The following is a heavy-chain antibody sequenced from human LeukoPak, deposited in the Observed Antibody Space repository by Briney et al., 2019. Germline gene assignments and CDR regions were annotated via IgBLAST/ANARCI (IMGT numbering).Heavy chain of an antibody. D-gene: IGHD3-16*02. CDR3: AKDCDYVWGSYRQGPYFDY. CDR2: IWYDGSNK. Sequence: PGGSLRLSCAASGFTFGSSGMHWVRQAPGKGLEWVAFIWYDGSNKYYADSVKGRFTISRDNSKNTLYLQMNSLRAEDTAVYYCAKDCDYVWGSYRQGPYFDYWGQGTLVTVSS. J-gene: IGHJ4*02. CDR1: GFTFGSSG. V-gene: IGHV3-30*02.